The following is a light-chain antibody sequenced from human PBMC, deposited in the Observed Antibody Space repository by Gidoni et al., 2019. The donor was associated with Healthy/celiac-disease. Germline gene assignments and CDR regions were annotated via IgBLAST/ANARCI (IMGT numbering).Light chain of an antibody. Sequence: QSVLTQPPSVSGAPGQRVTISCTGSSSNIGAGYDVHWYQQLPGTAPKLLIYGNSTRPSGVPDRFSGSKSGTSASLAITGLQAEDEADYYCQSYDSSLSGSNWVFGGGTKLTV. CDR3: QSYDSSLSGSNWV. CDR1: SSNIGAGYD. J-gene: IGLJ3*02. CDR2: GNS. V-gene: IGLV1-40*01.